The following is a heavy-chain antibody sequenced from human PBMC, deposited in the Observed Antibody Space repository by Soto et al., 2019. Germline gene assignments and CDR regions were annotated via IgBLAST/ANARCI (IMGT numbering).Heavy chain of an antibody. CDR3: ANPPFGKTHYYYYYGMDV. J-gene: IGHJ6*02. CDR2: ISGSGGST. CDR1: GFTFSSYA. Sequence: GGSLRLSCAASGFTFSSYAMSWVRQAPGKGLEWVSAISGSGGSTYYADSVKGRFTISRDNSKNTLYLQMNSLRAEDTAVYYCANPPFGKTHYYYYYGMDVWGQGTTVTVS. D-gene: IGHD3-10*01. V-gene: IGHV3-23*01.